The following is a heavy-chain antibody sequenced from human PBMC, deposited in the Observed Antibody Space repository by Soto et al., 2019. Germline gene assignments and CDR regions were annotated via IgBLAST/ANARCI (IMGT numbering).Heavy chain of an antibody. J-gene: IGHJ6*02. V-gene: IGHV1-24*01. CDR1: GYTLTELS. CDR3: ATAVFRNFWSGYGGNGNYYYYGMDV. CDR2: FDPEDGET. D-gene: IGHD3-3*01. Sequence: ASVKVSCKVSGYTLTELSMHWVRQAPGKGLEWMGGFDPEDGETIYAQKFQGRVTMTEDTSTDTAYMELSSLRSEDTAVYYCATAVFRNFWSGYGGNGNYYYYGMDVWGQGTTVTVSS.